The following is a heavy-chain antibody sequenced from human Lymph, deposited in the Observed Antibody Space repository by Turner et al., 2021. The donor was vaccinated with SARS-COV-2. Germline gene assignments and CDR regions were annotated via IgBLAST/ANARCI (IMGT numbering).Heavy chain of an antibody. V-gene: IGHV3-30-3*01. D-gene: IGHD5-12*01. CDR2: ISYDGSKR. J-gene: IGHJ3*02. CDR3: ARDFPPQDGYNPAGGFDI. Sequence: QVQLVESGGGVVQPGRSLRLSCAASEFTFSSYGMHWVRQAPGKGLEWVAVISYDGSKRHYADSVKGRFTISRDNSKNTLYLQMNSLRAEDTAVYYCARDFPPQDGYNPAGGFDIWGQGTMVTVSS. CDR1: EFTFSSYG.